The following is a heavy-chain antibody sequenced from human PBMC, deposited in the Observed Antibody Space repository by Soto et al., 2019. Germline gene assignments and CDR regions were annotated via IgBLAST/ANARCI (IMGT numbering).Heavy chain of an antibody. CDR2: IYYSGST. CDR1: GGSVNSGSYY. Sequence: SETLSLTCSVSGGSVNSGSYYWSWIRQPPGKGLEWIGYIYYSGSTNYNPSLKSRVTISVDTSKNQLSLKLSSVTAADTAVYYCARETGGYYYGSGSNYGMDVWGQGTTVTVSS. J-gene: IGHJ6*02. CDR3: ARETGGYYYGSGSNYGMDV. D-gene: IGHD3-10*01. V-gene: IGHV4-61*01.